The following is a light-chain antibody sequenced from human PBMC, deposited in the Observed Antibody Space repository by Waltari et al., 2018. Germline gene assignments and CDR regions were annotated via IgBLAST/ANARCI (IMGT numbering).Light chain of an antibody. CDR3: QQYDNWPIT. V-gene: IGKV3-15*01. J-gene: IGKJ5*01. CDR1: QSVSSN. CDR2: GAS. Sequence: EIVMTQFPATLSVSPGERATLSCRASQSVSSNLAWYQQKPGQAPRLLIYGASTRATGFPARLSASGSGTEFTLTISSLQSEDFAVYYCQQYDNWPITFGQGTRLEIK.